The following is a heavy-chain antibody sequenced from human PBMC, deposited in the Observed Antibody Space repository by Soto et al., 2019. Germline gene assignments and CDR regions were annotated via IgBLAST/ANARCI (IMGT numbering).Heavy chain of an antibody. CDR3: VRGGGGGLFDP. D-gene: IGHD2-15*01. V-gene: IGHV3-11*06. CDR2: ISPGSRYP. J-gene: IGHJ5*02. Sequence: LRLSCAGSGFTFGDSYMSWIRQAPGKGLEWLSYISPGSRYPAYADSVKGRFTISRDNAKRSLYLQMVSLTAEDTAIYYCVRGGGGGLFDPWGQGTMVTVSS. CDR1: GFTFGDSY.